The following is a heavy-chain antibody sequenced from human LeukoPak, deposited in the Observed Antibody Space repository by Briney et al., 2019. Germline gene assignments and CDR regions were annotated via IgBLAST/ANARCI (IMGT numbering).Heavy chain of an antibody. CDR1: GYTFTGYY. CDR2: INPNSGGT. V-gene: IGHV1-2*02. Sequence: ASVKLSCKASGYTFTGYYMHWGRQAPGQGLGWMGWINPNSGGTDYAQKFQGRVTMTRDTSISTAYMELSRLRSDDTAVYYCARDHLDFWSGYNYFDYWGQGTLVTVSS. J-gene: IGHJ4*02. D-gene: IGHD3-3*01. CDR3: ARDHLDFWSGYNYFDY.